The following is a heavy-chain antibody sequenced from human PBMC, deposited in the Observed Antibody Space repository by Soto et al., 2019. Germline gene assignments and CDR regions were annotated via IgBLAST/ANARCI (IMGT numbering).Heavy chain of an antibody. Sequence: HPGGSLRLSCAASGFTFGDYAMHWVRQAPGKGLEWVSGISWNSGSIGYADSVKGRFTISRDNAKNSLYLQMNSLRAEDTALYYCARQKVIEYQLLYLDYYYGMDVWGQGTTVTVSS. J-gene: IGHJ6*02. D-gene: IGHD2-2*02. V-gene: IGHV3-9*01. CDR1: GFTFGDYA. CDR3: ARQKVIEYQLLYLDYYYGMDV. CDR2: ISWNSGSI.